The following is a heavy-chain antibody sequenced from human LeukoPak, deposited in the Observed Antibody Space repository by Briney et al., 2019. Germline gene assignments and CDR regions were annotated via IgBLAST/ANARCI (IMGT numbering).Heavy chain of an antibody. CDR1: GYSFTSYA. V-gene: IGHV1-3*01. J-gene: IGHJ4*02. CDR3: ARDRGGTGDFDY. D-gene: IGHD1-1*01. CDR2: INAGNGDT. Sequence: ASVKVSCKASGYSFTSYAMHWVRRAPGQRLEWMGWINAGNGDTKYSQKFQGRVTIARDTSASIAYMELSSLRPEDTAVYYCARDRGGTGDFDYWGQGTLVTVSS.